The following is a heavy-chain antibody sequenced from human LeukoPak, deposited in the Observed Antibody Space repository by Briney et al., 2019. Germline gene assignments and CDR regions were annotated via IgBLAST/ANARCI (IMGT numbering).Heavy chain of an antibody. Sequence: GGSLRLSCVASGFIFNDAGMSWVRQAPGKGLEWVGRIRPKHDGGTTDYAAPVKGRFSLSRDDSENTLYLQMDNLRTEDTAVYYCATDDDITNAGVFDYWGQGTLVAVSS. CDR3: ATDDDITNAGVFDY. D-gene: IGHD3-9*01. V-gene: IGHV3-15*01. CDR1: GFIFNDAG. CDR2: IRPKHDGGTT. J-gene: IGHJ4*02.